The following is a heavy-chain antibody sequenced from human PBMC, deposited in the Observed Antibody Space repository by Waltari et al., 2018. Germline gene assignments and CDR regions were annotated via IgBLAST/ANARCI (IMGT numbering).Heavy chain of an antibody. D-gene: IGHD6-6*01. CDR2: ISWDGGST. J-gene: IGHJ4*02. Sequence: EVQLVESGGVVVQPGGSLRLSCAGSGFTFDAYTMHWVRQAPGKGLEWVSLISWDGGSTYYADSVKGRFTISRDNSKNSLYPQMNSLRTEDTALYYCAKETSYYFDYWGQGTLVTVSS. CDR3: AKETSYYFDY. V-gene: IGHV3-43*01. CDR1: GFTFDAYT.